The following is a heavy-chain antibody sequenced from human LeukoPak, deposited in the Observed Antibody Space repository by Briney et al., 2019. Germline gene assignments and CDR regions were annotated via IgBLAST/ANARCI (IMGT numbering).Heavy chain of an antibody. CDR1: GFTFSSYS. V-gene: IGHV3-21*01. D-gene: IGHD3-10*01. CDR2: ISRSSSYI. CDR3: ARVGRLYYYGSGSYYAGMDV. J-gene: IGHJ6*02. Sequence: GGSLRLSCAASGFTFSSYSMNWIRQAPGKGLEWVSSISRSSSYIYYADSVTGRFTISRDNAKNSLYLQMNSLRAEDTAVYYCARVGRLYYYGSGSYYAGMDVWGQGTTVTVSS.